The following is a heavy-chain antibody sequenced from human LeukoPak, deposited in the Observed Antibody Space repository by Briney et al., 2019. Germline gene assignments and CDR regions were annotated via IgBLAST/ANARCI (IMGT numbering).Heavy chain of an antibody. CDR2: IYSGGST. CDR1: GFTVISNY. J-gene: IGHJ4*02. D-gene: IGHD6-13*01. Sequence: PGGSLRLSCAASGFTVISNYMSWVRQAPGKGLEWVSLIYSGGSTYYADSVRGRFTISRDNSKNTLCLQMNSLRAEDTAVYYCARASMRMTTAGPVDYWGQGTLVTVSS. V-gene: IGHV3-53*01. CDR3: ARASMRMTTAGPVDY.